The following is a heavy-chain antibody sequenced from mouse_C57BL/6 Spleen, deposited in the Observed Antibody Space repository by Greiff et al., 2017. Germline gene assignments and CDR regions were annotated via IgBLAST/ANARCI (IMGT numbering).Heavy chain of an antibody. V-gene: IGHV1-80*01. CDR1: GYAFSSYW. CDR2: IYPGDGDT. Sequence: LQESGAELVKPGASVKISCKASGYAFSSYWMNWVKQRPGKGLEWIGQIYPGDGDTNYNGKFKGKATLTADKSSSTAYMQLSSLTSEDSAVYFCARGGVYYGRYYAMDYWGQGTSVTVSS. CDR3: ARGGVYYGRYYAMDY. J-gene: IGHJ4*01. D-gene: IGHD2-1*01.